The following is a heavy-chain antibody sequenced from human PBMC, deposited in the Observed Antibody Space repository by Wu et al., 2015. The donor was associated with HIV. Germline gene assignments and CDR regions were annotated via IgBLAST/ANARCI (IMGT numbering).Heavy chain of an antibody. CDR1: GYTFTAYY. CDR3: ARRVGYCGGGNC. J-gene: IGHJ4*02. V-gene: IGHV1-8*02. Sequence: QVQLVQSGAEVKKPGASIKVSCKASGYTFTAYYIHWVRQAPGQGLEWMGWMNPNSGTTAYAQKFQGRITMTRNTSINTAYMELNSLRSDDTAIYYCARRVGYCGGGNCWGQGTLVSVSS. CDR2: MNPNSGTT. D-gene: IGHD2-21*01.